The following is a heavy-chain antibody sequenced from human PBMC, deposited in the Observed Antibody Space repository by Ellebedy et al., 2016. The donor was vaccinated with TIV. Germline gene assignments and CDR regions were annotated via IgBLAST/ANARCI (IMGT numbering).Heavy chain of an antibody. CDR1: GGSINSGDYS. CDR2: IYRGGST. CDR3: VRWVGHFDF. V-gene: IGHV4-30-2*01. J-gene: IGHJ4*02. Sequence: MPSETLSLTCAVSGGSINSGDYSWSFIRQPPGKGLEWIGYIYRGGSTYYNPSLKSRVTISVDRSQNQFSLKLSSVTAADTAVYYCVRWVGHFDFWGQGTLVTVSS. D-gene: IGHD1-26*01.